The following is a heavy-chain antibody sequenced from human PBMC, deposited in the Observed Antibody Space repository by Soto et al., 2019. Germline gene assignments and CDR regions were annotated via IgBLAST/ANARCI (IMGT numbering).Heavy chain of an antibody. CDR3: ARDSGPRGYDAFDI. D-gene: IGHD2-8*02. CDR1: GFTFSNYW. J-gene: IGHJ3*02. Sequence: EVQVVESGGGLVQPGGSLRLSCAASGFTFSNYWMTCVRQAPGKGLEWVANIKQDASENFYVDSVKGRFTISRDNAKNSLYLQMNSLRVEDTAVYYCARDSGPRGYDAFDIWGQGTMVTVSS. CDR2: IKQDASEN. V-gene: IGHV3-7*04.